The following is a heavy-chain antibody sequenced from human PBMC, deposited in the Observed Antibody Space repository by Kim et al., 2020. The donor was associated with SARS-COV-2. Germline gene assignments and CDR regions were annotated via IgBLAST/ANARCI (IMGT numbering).Heavy chain of an antibody. V-gene: IGHV4-59*01. J-gene: IGHJ6*02. Sequence: PSHKSRVTISVDTSKNPFSLKLSSVTAADTAVYYCARSSSWYYYYYGMDVWGQGTTVTVSS. D-gene: IGHD6-13*01. CDR3: ARSSSWYYYYYGMDV.